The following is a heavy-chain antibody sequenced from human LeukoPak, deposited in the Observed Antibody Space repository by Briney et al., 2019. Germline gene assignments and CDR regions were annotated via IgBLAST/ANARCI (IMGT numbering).Heavy chain of an antibody. CDR3: AHSYFDFWSGYDYEAFDI. CDR1: GFSLSTSGVG. Sequence: GPTLVKPTQTLTLTCTFSGFSLSTSGVGVGWIRQPPGKALEWLALIYWNDDKRYGPSLKSRLTITKDTSKNQVVLTMTNMDPVDTATYYCAHSYFDFWSGYDYEAFDIWGQGTMVTVSS. V-gene: IGHV2-5*01. J-gene: IGHJ3*02. CDR2: IYWNDDK. D-gene: IGHD3-3*01.